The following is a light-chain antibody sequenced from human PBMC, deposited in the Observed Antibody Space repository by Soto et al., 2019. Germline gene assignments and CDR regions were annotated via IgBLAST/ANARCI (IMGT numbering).Light chain of an antibody. V-gene: IGKV3D-15*01. Sequence: EIVLTQSPATLSVSPGERAALSCRASQNVSNNLAWYQQKPGQPPRLLIFGASTRATGIPARFSGSGSEAEFALTISTPQSEDFAVYYCQQYSVWPLTFGGGTKVDIK. CDR2: GAS. J-gene: IGKJ4*01. CDR1: QNVSNN. CDR3: QQYSVWPLT.